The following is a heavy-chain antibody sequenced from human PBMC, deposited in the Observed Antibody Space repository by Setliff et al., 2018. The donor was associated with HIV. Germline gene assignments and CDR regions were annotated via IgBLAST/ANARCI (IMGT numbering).Heavy chain of an antibody. CDR1: GGSFSSYA. J-gene: IGHJ6*03. Sequence: SVKVSCKASGGSFSSYAIDWVRQAPGQGLEWMGGIIPVFGTANYAQKFQGRVTITADESTSTAYMELSSLISEDTAVYYCARQFLDWSNDYYSRYYMDVWGKGTTVTVSS. V-gene: IGHV1-69*13. D-gene: IGHD3-3*01. CDR3: ARQFLDWSNDYYSRYYMDV. CDR2: IIPVFGTA.